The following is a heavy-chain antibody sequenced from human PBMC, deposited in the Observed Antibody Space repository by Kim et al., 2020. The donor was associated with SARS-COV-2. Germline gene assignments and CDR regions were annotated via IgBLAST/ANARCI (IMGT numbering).Heavy chain of an antibody. CDR3: ASGDWNVVPGGMDV. Sequence: YAVSVKSRITINPDTSKNQFSLQLNSMTPEDTAVYYCASGDWNVVPGGMDVWGQGTTVTVSS. D-gene: IGHD1-1*01. J-gene: IGHJ6*02. V-gene: IGHV6-1*01.